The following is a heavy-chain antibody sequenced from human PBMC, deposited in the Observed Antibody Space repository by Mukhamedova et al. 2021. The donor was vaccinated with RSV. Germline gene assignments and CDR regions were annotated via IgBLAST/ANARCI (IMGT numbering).Heavy chain of an antibody. CDR3: ARRPGWLQSGEK. V-gene: IGHV4-34*13. J-gene: IGHJ4*02. CDR2: ITPSGTP. D-gene: IGHD5-12*01. Sequence: WIRQPPGKGLEWIGEITPSGTPNFTPSLKSRVTISLDTSKSQCSLKFTSLTAGDTAVYYCARRPGWLQSGEKWGPGTLVTASS.